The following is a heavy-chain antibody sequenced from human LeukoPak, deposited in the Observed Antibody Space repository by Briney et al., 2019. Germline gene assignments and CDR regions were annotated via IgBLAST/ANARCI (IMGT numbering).Heavy chain of an antibody. Sequence: SETLSLTCAVYGGSFSGYYWSWIRQPPGKGLEWIGSIYYSGSTYYNPSLKSRVTISVDTSKNQFSLKLSSVTAADTAVYYCARGPTGVDAFDIWGQGTMVTVSS. CDR3: ARGPTGVDAFDI. CDR1: GGSFSGYY. J-gene: IGHJ3*02. V-gene: IGHV4-34*01. CDR2: IYYSGST. D-gene: IGHD1-14*01.